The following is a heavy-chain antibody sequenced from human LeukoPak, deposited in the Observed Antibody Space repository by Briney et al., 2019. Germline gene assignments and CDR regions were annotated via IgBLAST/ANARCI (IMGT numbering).Heavy chain of an antibody. CDR2: INPNSGGT. CDR3: ARGPRGFYGSGSLGY. J-gene: IGHJ4*02. V-gene: IGHV1-2*04. D-gene: IGHD3-10*01. CDR1: GYTFTGYY. Sequence: GASVKVSCKASGYTFTGYYMHWVRQAPGQGLEWMGWINPNSGGTNCAQKFQGWVTMTRDTSISTAYMELSRLRSDDTAVYYCARGPRGFYGSGSLGYWGQGTLVTVSS.